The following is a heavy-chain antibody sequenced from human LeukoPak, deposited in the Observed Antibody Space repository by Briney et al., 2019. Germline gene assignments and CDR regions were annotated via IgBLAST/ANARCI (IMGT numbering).Heavy chain of an antibody. J-gene: IGHJ3*02. D-gene: IGHD3-22*01. Sequence: PGRALRLSCAASGFTFDDYAMHWVRQAPGKGLEWVSGISWNSGSIGYADSVKGRFTISRDNAKNSLYLRMNSLRAEDMALCYCAKADYYDSSGSIFDIWGQGAMVTVSS. V-gene: IGHV3-9*03. CDR3: AKADYYDSSGSIFDI. CDR1: GFTFDDYA. CDR2: ISWNSGSI.